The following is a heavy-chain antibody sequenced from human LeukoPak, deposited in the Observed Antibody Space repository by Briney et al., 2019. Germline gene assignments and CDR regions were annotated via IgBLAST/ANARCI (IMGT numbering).Heavy chain of an antibody. D-gene: IGHD1-14*01. V-gene: IGHV3-21*01. CDR3: ATETIGRHYDY. Sequence: SGGSLRLSCAASGFTFSSCGFNWVRQAPGKGLEWVSSIGPTGTDRYYADSVRGRFTFSRDNAKNSMYLQMDSLRDEDTAVYYCATETIGRHYDYWGQGTLLTVSS. J-gene: IGHJ4*02. CDR1: GFTFSSCG. CDR2: IGPTGTDR.